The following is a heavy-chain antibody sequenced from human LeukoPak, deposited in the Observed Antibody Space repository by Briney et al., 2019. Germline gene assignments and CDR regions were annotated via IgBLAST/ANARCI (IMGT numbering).Heavy chain of an antibody. J-gene: IGHJ6*02. V-gene: IGHV4-4*02. Sequence: SETLSLTCAVSGGSISSSNWWSWVRQPPGKGLEWIGEIYHSGSTNYNPSLKSRVTMSVDKSKNQFSLKLSSVTAADTAVHYCARVVVAAEYYYGMDVWGQGTTVTVSS. CDR3: ARVVVAAEYYYGMDV. CDR2: IYHSGST. CDR1: GGSISSSNW. D-gene: IGHD2-15*01.